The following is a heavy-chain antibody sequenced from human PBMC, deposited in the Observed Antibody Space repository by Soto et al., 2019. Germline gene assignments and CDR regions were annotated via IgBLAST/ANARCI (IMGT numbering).Heavy chain of an antibody. CDR1: GFTFSSYG. D-gene: IGHD3-9*01. CDR2: ISYDGSNK. V-gene: IGHV3-30*18. CDR3: AKGRAYYDILTAHFDY. Sequence: QVQLVESGGGVVQPGRSLRLSCAASGFTFSSYGMHWVRQAPGKGLEWVAVISYDGSNKYYADSVKGRFTISRDNSKNTLYLQMNSLRAEDTAVYYCAKGRAYYDILTAHFDYWGQGTLVTVSS. J-gene: IGHJ4*02.